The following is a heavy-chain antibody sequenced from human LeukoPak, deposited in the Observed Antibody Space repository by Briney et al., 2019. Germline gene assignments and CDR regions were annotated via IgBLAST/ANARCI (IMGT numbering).Heavy chain of an antibody. J-gene: IGHJ4*02. CDR1: GGSISSGDYY. D-gene: IGHD5-12*01. Sequence: SETLSLTCTVSGGSISSGDYYWSWIRQPPGKGLEWIGYIYYSGSTYYNPSLKSRVTISVDTSKNQFSLKLSSVTAADTAVYYCARENVGVATTLAFDYWGQGTLVTVSS. V-gene: IGHV4-30-4*01. CDR2: IYYSGST. CDR3: ARENVGVATTLAFDY.